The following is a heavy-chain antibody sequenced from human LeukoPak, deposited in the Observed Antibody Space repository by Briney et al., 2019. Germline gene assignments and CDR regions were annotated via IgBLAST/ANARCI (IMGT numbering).Heavy chain of an antibody. CDR2: ISYDGSNK. Sequence: GRSLRLSCAASGFTFSSYAIHWVRQAPGKGLEWVAVISYDGSNKYYADSVKGRFSISRDDAKNTLYLQMNSLRAEDTAVYYCAKDPRSFWFGDVLSYFDYWGQGTLVTVSS. D-gene: IGHD3-10*01. J-gene: IGHJ4*02. V-gene: IGHV3-30-3*01. CDR1: GFTFSSYA. CDR3: AKDPRSFWFGDVLSYFDY.